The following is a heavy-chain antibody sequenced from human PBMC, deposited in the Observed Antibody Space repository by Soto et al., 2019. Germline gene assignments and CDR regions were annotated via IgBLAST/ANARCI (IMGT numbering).Heavy chain of an antibody. J-gene: IGHJ4*02. CDR3: ERVVLLTHSAD. CDR2: ISSSGSTI. D-gene: IGHD3-10*01. CDR1: GFTFSSYE. V-gene: IGHV3-48*03. Sequence: GGSLRLSCAASGFTFSSYEMNWVRQAPGKGLEWVSYISSSGSTIYYADSVKGRFTISRDNAKNSLYLQMNSLRAEDTAVYYCERVVLLTHSADWGQGTLVTVSS.